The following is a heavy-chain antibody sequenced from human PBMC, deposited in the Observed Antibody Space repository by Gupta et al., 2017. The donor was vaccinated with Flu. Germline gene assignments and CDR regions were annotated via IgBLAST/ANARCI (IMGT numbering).Heavy chain of an antibody. V-gene: IGHV3-30*18. CDR2: RAIYGSNS. D-gene: IGHD3-10*01. CDR3: AKDWPGTDGCPYYCYYMDV. J-gene: IGHJ6*03. Sequence: QMQLVESGGGVVQLGTSLRLSCAASGFTFSSYSMHWVRQAPGKGLEGEAVRAIYGSNSDYAYSVRGRFTICRDTTNSAKAQEMDSLRVEGTAVYYWAKDWPGTDGCPYYCYYMDVWGKGTTVTVSS. CDR1: GFTFSSYS.